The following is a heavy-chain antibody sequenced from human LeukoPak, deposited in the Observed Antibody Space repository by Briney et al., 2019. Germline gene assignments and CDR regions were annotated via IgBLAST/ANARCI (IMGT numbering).Heavy chain of an antibody. Sequence: PSETLSLTCAFHGGSFSNYYWSCIRQPPGKGLEWIGEINHSGRTNYNPSLKTRLTLSVDPSKNQFSLNLSSVTAADTAVYYCALRDGHSTSSGDNWGQGTLVTVSS. CDR1: GGSFSNYY. CDR3: ALRDGHSTSSGDN. J-gene: IGHJ4*02. CDR2: INHSGRT. V-gene: IGHV4-34*01. D-gene: IGHD6-6*01.